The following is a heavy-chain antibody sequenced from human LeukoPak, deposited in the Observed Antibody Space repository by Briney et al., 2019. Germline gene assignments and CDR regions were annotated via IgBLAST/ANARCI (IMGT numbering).Heavy chain of an antibody. CDR1: GCSFTSYW. J-gene: IGHJ4*02. D-gene: IGHD6-6*01. CDR3: ARLASIAARPDDY. CDR2: IYPGDSDT. Sequence: GASLEISCKGSGCSFTSYWIGWVREVAGKGLEWMGIIYPGDSDTRYSPSFQGQVTISADKSISTAYLQWSSLKASDTAMYYCARLASIAARPDDYWGQGTLVTVSS. V-gene: IGHV5-51*01.